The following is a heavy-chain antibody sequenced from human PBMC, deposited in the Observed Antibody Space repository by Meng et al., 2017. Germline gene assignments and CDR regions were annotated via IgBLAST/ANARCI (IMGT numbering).Heavy chain of an antibody. CDR1: GFTFSSYW. V-gene: IGHV3-7*01. Sequence: GESLKISCAASGFTFSSYWMSWVRQAPGKGLEWVANIKQDGSEKYYVDSVKGRFTISRDNAKNSLYLQMNSLRAEDTAVYYCARGGSSGYYPSPRYWGQGTLVTVSS. CDR3: ARGGSSGYYPSPRY. D-gene: IGHD3-22*01. J-gene: IGHJ4*02. CDR2: IKQDGSEK.